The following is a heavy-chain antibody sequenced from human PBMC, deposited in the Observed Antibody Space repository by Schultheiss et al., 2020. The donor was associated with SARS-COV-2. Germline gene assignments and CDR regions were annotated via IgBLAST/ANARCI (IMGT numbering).Heavy chain of an antibody. Sequence: SQTLSLTCTVSGGSISSSSYYWSWIRQHPGKGLEWIGYIYYSGSTNYNPSLKSRVTISVDTSKNQFSLKLSSVTAADTAVYYCARGGRRYCTNGVCLNVYYYYGMDVWGQGTTVTVSS. J-gene: IGHJ6*02. CDR1: GGSISSSSYY. V-gene: IGHV4-31*03. D-gene: IGHD2-8*01. CDR2: IYYSGST. CDR3: ARGGRRYCTNGVCLNVYYYYGMDV.